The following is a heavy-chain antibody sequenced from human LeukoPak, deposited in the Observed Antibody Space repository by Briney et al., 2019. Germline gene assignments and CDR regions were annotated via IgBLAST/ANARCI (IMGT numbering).Heavy chain of an antibody. CDR2: ISGSGDNT. Sequence: GGSLRLSRAVSGFTFSNYAMSWVRQAPGKGLEWVSAISGSGDNTHYADSVKGRFTISRDNSLNTLYLQMNSLRAEDTAVYYCAKDPSSGSPYYFDCWGQGTLVTVSS. V-gene: IGHV3-23*01. CDR1: GFTFSNYA. D-gene: IGHD1-26*01. CDR3: AKDPSSGSPYYFDC. J-gene: IGHJ4*02.